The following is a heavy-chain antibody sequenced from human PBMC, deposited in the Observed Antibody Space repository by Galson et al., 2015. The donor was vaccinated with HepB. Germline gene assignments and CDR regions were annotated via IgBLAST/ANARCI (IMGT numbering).Heavy chain of an antibody. CDR2: IKRDGSEI. CDR3: ARDPYCGSDCHGPTFYSSYGMDV. J-gene: IGHJ6*02. D-gene: IGHD2-21*02. V-gene: IGHV3-7*01. Sequence: SLRLSCAASGFKFNNYWMNWVRQAPGKGLEWVANIKRDGSEIFYVYSVKGRFTISRDNAKNSLYLQMHSLKAEDTAVYYCARDPYCGSDCHGPTFYSSYGMDVWGQGTTVTVSS. CDR1: GFKFNNYW.